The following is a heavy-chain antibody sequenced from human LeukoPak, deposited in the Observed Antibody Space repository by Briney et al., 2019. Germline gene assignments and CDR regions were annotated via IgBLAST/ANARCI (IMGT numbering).Heavy chain of an antibody. D-gene: IGHD6-19*01. CDR1: GYTFTGYY. Sequence: ASVKVSCKASGYTFTGYYMHWVRQAPGQGLEWMGWINPNSGGTNYAQKFQGWVTMTRDTSISTAYMELSRLRSDDTAVYYCARPSSGWSRAFDIWGQGTMVTVSS. CDR3: ARPSSGWSRAFDI. J-gene: IGHJ3*02. V-gene: IGHV1-2*04. CDR2: INPNSGGT.